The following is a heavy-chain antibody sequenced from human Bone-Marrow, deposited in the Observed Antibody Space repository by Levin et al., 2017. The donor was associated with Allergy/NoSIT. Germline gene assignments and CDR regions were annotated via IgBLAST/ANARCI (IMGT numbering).Heavy chain of an antibody. CDR3: ARDRKESRPHVYYYYYGMDV. Sequence: GGSLRLSCAASGFTFSSYSMNWVRQAPGKGLEWVSSISSSSSYIYYADSVKGRFTISRDNAKNSLYLQMNSLRAEDTAVYYCARDRKESRPHVYYYYYGMDVWGQGTTVTVSS. V-gene: IGHV3-21*01. D-gene: IGHD1-14*01. J-gene: IGHJ6*02. CDR2: ISSSSSYI. CDR1: GFTFSSYS.